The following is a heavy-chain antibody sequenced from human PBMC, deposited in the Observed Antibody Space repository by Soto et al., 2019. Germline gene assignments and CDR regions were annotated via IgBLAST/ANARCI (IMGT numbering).Heavy chain of an antibody. D-gene: IGHD6-13*01. V-gene: IGHV3-30*04. CDR3: ARERAIAATGIFYS. Sequence: QVQLVESGGGVVQPGGSLRLSCAASGFTFSNFAMHWVRQAPGKGLEWVAATSFDGKNKDYADSVKGRFTISRDNSKKTLFLEMNSLGPEDTAGYYCARERAIAATGIFYSWGQGTLVPVPS. CDR1: GFTFSNFA. CDR2: TSFDGKNK. J-gene: IGHJ5*01.